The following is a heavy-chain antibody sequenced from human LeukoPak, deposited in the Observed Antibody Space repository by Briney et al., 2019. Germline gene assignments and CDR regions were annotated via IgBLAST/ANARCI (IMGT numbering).Heavy chain of an antibody. D-gene: IGHD2-8*01. CDR2: ISSDGSKE. Sequence: PGRSLRLSCAASGFAFNTFGIHWVRQAPGKGLEWVAGISSDGSKEYYGDSVKGRFTISRDNSKNILYLQMNSLRAEDSAVYYCAKSGGYCTDGICYHFDYWGQGTLVTVSS. V-gene: IGHV3-30*18. J-gene: IGHJ4*02. CDR1: GFAFNTFG. CDR3: AKSGGYCTDGICYHFDY.